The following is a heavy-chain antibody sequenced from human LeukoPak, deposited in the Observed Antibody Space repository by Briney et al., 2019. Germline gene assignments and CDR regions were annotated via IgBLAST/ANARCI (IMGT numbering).Heavy chain of an antibody. Sequence: GGSLRLSCAASGFTFSSYSMNWVRQAPGKGLEWVSYISSSSSTIYCADSVKGRFTISRDNAKNSLYLQMNSLRAEDTAVYYCARDFGDYGGNWGQGTLVTVSS. CDR3: ARDFGDYGGN. CDR1: GFTFSSYS. J-gene: IGHJ4*02. CDR2: ISSSSSTI. D-gene: IGHD4-23*01. V-gene: IGHV3-48*04.